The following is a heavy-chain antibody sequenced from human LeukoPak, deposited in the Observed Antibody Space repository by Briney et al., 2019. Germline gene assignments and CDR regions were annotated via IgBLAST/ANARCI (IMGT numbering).Heavy chain of an antibody. CDR3: AKDIDRLRGGSGYDRAYYYYYGMDV. Sequence: PGGSLRLSCAASGFTFDDYAMHWVRQAPGKGLEWVSGISWNSDSIGDADSVKGRFTISSDNAKNSLYLHMNSLRAEDTALYYCAKDIDRLRGGSGYDRAYYYYYGMDVWGQGTTVTVSS. CDR2: ISWNSDSI. V-gene: IGHV3-9*01. J-gene: IGHJ6*02. CDR1: GFTFDDYA. D-gene: IGHD5-12*01.